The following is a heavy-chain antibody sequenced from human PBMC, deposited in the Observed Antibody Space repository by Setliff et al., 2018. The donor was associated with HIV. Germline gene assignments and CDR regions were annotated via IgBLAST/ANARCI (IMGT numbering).Heavy chain of an antibody. D-gene: IGHD3-10*01. V-gene: IGHV1-18*01. CDR3: SRDLGGINVLLWFGELLSTEYYYGLDV. CDR1: GYTFTNYG. Sequence: ASVKVSCKASGYTFTNYGISWVRQDPGQGLEWLGWISAYNGNTNYVQKLQGRVTMTTDTSTETAYMERRSLRYDDSAVYYFSRDLGGINVLLWFGELLSTEYYYGLDVWGPGTTVTVSS. J-gene: IGHJ6*02. CDR2: ISAYNGNT.